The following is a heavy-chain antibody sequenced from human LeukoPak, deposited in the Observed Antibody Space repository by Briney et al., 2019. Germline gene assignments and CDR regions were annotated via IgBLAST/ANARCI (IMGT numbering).Heavy chain of an antibody. Sequence: GGSLRLSCAASGFTFSSYAMSWVRQAPGKGLEWVSAISGSGGSTYYADSVKGRFTISRDNSKNTLYLQMNSLRAEDTAVYYCARDLGSLGYFDYWGQGTLVTVSS. J-gene: IGHJ4*02. CDR2: ISGSGGST. D-gene: IGHD3-16*01. V-gene: IGHV3-23*01. CDR3: ARDLGSLGYFDY. CDR1: GFTFSSYA.